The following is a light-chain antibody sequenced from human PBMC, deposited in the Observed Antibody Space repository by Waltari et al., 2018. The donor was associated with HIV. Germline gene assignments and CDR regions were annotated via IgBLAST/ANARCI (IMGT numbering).Light chain of an antibody. CDR3: CSYAGTYTYGL. CDR2: EVI. J-gene: IGLJ3*02. Sequence: QSALTQPRSVSGSPGQSVTISCTGTSSDVAVYASVSWYLQHPTKVPKLIIYEVIKRPSGVPERVCGAKSGNTTSLTIFGLQHEDEADDFCCSYAGTYTYGLFGGGTKLTVL. V-gene: IGLV2-11*01. CDR1: SSDVAVYAS.